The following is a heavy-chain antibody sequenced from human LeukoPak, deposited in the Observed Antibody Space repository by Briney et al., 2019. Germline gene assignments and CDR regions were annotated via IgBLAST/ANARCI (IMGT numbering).Heavy chain of an antibody. D-gene: IGHD2-2*01. J-gene: IGHJ5*02. CDR1: GGTFSSYA. V-gene: IGHV1-69*05. Sequence: SVKVSCKASGGTFSSYAISWVRQAPGQGLEWMGGIIPIFGTANYAQKFQGRVTITTDESTSTAYMELSSLRSEDTAVYYCALIPKYCSSTSCYLNGWFDPWGEGTLVTVSS. CDR2: IIPIFGTA. CDR3: ALIPKYCSSTSCYLNGWFDP.